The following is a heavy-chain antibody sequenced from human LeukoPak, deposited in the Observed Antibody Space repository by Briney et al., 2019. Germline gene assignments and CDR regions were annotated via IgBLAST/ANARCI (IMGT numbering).Heavy chain of an antibody. CDR3: SAILYH. V-gene: IGHV3-7*01. Sequence: GGSLRLSCVASGFTSGHIFTDYWMTWVRQVPGKGLEWVANINQDGSQTYYLDSVKARFTISRDNAKESVSLQMNSLRAEDTAIYYCSAILYHWGQGTLVTVSS. CDR1: GFTSGHIFTDYW. D-gene: IGHD2-2*01. J-gene: IGHJ4*02. CDR2: INQDGSQT.